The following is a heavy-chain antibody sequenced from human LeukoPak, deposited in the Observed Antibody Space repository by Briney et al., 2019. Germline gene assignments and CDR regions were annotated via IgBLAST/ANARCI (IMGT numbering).Heavy chain of an antibody. Sequence: WEPVALPCAVQGGPFSGFYWTGLPQPPGKGLEGSRENNQRGSTNYNPSLKSRVTISVDMSKHHFSLKLSSVTAVDTAVYYCARTGSYYYYYMDVWGKGTTVTVSS. CDR3: ARTGSYYYYYMDV. CDR2: NNQRGST. V-gene: IGHV4-34*01. CDR1: GGPFSGFY. D-gene: IGHD3-10*01. J-gene: IGHJ6*03.